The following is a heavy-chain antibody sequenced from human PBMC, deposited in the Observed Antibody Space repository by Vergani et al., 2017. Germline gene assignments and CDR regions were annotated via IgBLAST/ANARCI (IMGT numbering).Heavy chain of an antibody. CDR1: GFTFSSYE. V-gene: IGHV3-48*03. CDR3: ARWDLGVTEDDAFDI. CDR2: ISSSGSTT. D-gene: IGHD3-3*01. Sequence: EVQLVESGGGLVQPGGSLRLSCAASGFTFSSYEMNWVRQAPGKGLEWVSYISSSGSTTYYADSVKGRFTISRDNAKNSLYLQMNSLRAEDTAVYYCARWDLGVTEDDAFDIWGQGTMVTVSS. J-gene: IGHJ3*02.